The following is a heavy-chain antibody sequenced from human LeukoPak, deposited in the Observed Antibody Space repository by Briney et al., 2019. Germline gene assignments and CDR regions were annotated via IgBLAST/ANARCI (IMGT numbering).Heavy chain of an antibody. CDR2: IYYSGST. J-gene: IGHJ6*03. CDR1: GGSISRYY. Sequence: SETLSLTCTVSGGSISRYYWSWIRLPPGKGLEWIGSIYYSGSTYYNPPLKSRVTISVDTSKNQFSLKLSSVTAADTAVYYCARQGPLNYMDVWGKGTTVTVSS. CDR3: ARQGPLNYMDV. V-gene: IGHV4-59*05.